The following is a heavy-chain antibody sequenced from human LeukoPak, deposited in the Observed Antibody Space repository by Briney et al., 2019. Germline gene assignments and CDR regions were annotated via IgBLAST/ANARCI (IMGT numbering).Heavy chain of an antibody. V-gene: IGHV3-7*01. CDR2: INQDGSET. J-gene: IGHJ4*02. CDR1: RFTFSSNW. D-gene: IGHD3-22*01. Sequence: GGSLRLSCAASRFTFSSNWMSWVRQAPGKGLEWVANINQDGSETYYVDSVKGRFTISGDNAKNSLYPQMNSLRAEDTAVYYCAREKSSGSTFDYWGQGTLVTVSS. CDR3: AREKSSGSTFDY.